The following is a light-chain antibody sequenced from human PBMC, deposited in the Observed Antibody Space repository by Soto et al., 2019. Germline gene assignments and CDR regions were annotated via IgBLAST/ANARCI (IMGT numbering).Light chain of an antibody. CDR3: PHYNNFWT. V-gene: IGKV3-15*01. J-gene: IGKJ1*01. CDR2: GAS. CDR1: QSVSSN. Sequence: EIVMTQSPATLSVSPGETATLSCWASQSVSSNLAGYQQKPGHAPMLLIYGASTKATAIPARFGGSGYGTKFTINISCLQSEDFAVDYCPHYNNFWTFGQGTKVEIK.